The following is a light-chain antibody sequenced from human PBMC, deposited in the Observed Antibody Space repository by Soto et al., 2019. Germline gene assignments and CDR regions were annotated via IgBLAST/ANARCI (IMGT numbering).Light chain of an antibody. Sequence: EIVMTQSPATLPVSPGVRATFSCRASQSVNNRLAWYQQNPGQAPRLLIYGAFTRATGVPARFSGSGSGTEFTLTINSLQSEDVAVYYCQQYDKWPLTFGGGTKVEIK. J-gene: IGKJ4*01. CDR1: QSVNNR. V-gene: IGKV3-15*01. CDR2: GAF. CDR3: QQYDKWPLT.